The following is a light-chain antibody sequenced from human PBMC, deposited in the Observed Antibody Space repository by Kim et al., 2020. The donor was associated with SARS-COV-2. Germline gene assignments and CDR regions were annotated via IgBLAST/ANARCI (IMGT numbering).Light chain of an antibody. CDR3: QQYNKRYT. CDR1: QNISSN. J-gene: IGKJ2*01. Sequence: EIVLTQSVATLSVSPGEKATLSCRASQNISSNLAWYQQKPGQAPRLLIHGASTRATGIPARFSGSGSGTEFTLTINSLQSEDFAVYYCQQYNKRYTFGKGTKLEI. CDR2: GAS. V-gene: IGKV3-15*01.